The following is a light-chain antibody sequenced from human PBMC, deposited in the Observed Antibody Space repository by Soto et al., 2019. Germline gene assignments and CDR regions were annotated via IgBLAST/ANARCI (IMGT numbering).Light chain of an antibody. CDR2: EVS. CDR1: SSDVGAYKY. CDR3: TSYAGSNIWV. V-gene: IGLV2-8*01. J-gene: IGLJ3*02. Sequence: QSALTQPPSASGSPGQSVTICCTGTSSDVGAYKYVSWYQQYPGKAPKLMIYEVSKRPSGVPDRFSGSKSGNTASLTVSGLQAEDEADYYCTSYAGSNIWVFGAGTKLTVL.